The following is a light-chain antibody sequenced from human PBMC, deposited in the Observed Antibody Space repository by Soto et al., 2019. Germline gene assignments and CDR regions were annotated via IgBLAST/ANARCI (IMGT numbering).Light chain of an antibody. CDR1: QSVRTN. CDR2: GAS. Sequence: ETVMTQSPATLSVSPGERVTLSCRASQSVRTNLVWYQQSPGQPPRLLIYGASDRVAGVPGRFSGSGSGTDFTLTISGLQSEDWAVYYCQQYNEWPRTFGKGTKLEIK. V-gene: IGKV3-15*01. J-gene: IGKJ2*01. CDR3: QQYNEWPRT.